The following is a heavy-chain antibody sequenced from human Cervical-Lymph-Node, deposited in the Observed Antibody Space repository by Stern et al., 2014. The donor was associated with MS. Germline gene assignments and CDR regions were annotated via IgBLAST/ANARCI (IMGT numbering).Heavy chain of an antibody. Sequence: SGPALVKPTQTLTLTCTFSWFSLSTSGMCVSWIRQPPGKALEWLALLDWDDGKYYRPFLKTRLTISKATSKNQEVLTMANTEPVDTAPYDCARTRVGGGHYFDYWGQGTLVTVSS. CDR1: WFSLSTSGMC. D-gene: IGHD2-2*01. CDR2: LDWDDGK. V-gene: IGHV2-70*01. J-gene: IGHJ4*02. CDR3: ARTRVGGGHYFDY.